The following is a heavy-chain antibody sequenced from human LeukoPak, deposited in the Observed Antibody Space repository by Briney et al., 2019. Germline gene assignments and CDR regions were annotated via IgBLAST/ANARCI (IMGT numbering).Heavy chain of an antibody. CDR2: ISSSGNTI. Sequence: GGSLRLSCAASGFTFSSYEMNWVRQAPGKGLEWVSYISSSGNTIYYADSVKGRFTTSRDNAKNSLYLQMNSLRAEDTAVYYCARDHGSDWHYFDYWGQGTLVTVSS. V-gene: IGHV3-48*03. CDR3: ARDHGSDWHYFDY. D-gene: IGHD6-19*01. J-gene: IGHJ4*02. CDR1: GFTFSSYE.